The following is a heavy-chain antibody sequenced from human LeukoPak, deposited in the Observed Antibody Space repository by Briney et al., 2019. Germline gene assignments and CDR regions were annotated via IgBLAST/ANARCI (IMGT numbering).Heavy chain of an antibody. CDR2: IYTRGST. Sequence: SETLSLTCTVPGGSISSYPWSWIRQPAGKGLEWIGRIYTRGSTNYNPSLKSRVPISVDKSKNQFFLKLSSVTAAYAAVYYCARVLVGVDVWGKGTTVTVSS. V-gene: IGHV4-4*07. D-gene: IGHD2-2*01. CDR3: ARVLVGVDV. CDR1: GGSISSYP. J-gene: IGHJ6*04.